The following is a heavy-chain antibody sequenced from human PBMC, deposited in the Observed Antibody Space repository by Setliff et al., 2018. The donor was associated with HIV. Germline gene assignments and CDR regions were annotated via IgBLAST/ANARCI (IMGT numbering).Heavy chain of an antibody. D-gene: IGHD6-6*01. CDR3: ARGKQMSRRSDAFDI. J-gene: IGHJ3*02. CDR1: GYTFNSAY. Sequence: ASVKVSCKASGYTFNSAYINWVRQAPGQGLEWMGIINPSAGSTSYAQRFQDRVTMTTDTSTSTVYMELSSLRSEDTAVYYCARGKQMSRRSDAFDIWGQGTKVTVSS. CDR2: INPSAGST. V-gene: IGHV1-46*02.